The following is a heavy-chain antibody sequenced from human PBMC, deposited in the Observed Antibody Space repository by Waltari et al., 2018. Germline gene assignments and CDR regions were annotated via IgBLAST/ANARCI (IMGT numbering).Heavy chain of an antibody. CDR1: GFTFSNFW. J-gene: IGHJ6*02. CDR2: IKSDGGGA. Sequence: DVQLVESGGGLVKPGGSLRLSCAASGFTFSNFWMHWVRQAPGRGLVGVSRIKSDGGGATYADSVGRRFTISRDNTKNTLYLQMNSLRADDTAVYYCANHRPGVYGMDVWGQGTTVTVSS. V-gene: IGHV3-74*01. CDR3: ANHRPGVYGMDV. D-gene: IGHD2-8*01.